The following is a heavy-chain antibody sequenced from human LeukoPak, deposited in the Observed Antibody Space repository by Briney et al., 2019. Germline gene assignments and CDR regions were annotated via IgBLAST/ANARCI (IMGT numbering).Heavy chain of an antibody. D-gene: IGHD3-9*01. CDR2: ISSNSSYI. J-gene: IGHJ3*02. CDR1: GFTFSSYS. V-gene: IGHV3-21*01. CDR3: ARARRRYDILTGDYVPSGGFDI. Sequence: PGGSLRLSCAASGFTFSSYSMNWVRQAPGQGLEWVSSISSNSSYIYYANSVKGRFTISRDNAKNSLYLQMNSLRAEDTAVYYCARARRRYDILTGDYVPSGGFDIWGQGTMVSVTS.